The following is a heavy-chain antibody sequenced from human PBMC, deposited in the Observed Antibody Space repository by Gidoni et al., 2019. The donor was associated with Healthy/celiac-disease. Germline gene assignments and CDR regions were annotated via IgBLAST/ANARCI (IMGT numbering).Heavy chain of an antibody. CDR2: ISGSGGST. Sequence: EVQLVESGGGLVQPGGSLRLSCAASGFTFSSYAMSWVRQAPGTGLEWVSAISGSGGSTYYADSVKGRFTISRDNSKNTLYLQMNSLRAEDTAVYYCAKDVRSPAEWELPFDYWGQGTLVTVSS. J-gene: IGHJ4*02. CDR1: GFTFSSYA. CDR3: AKDVRSPAEWELPFDY. V-gene: IGHV3-23*04. D-gene: IGHD1-26*01.